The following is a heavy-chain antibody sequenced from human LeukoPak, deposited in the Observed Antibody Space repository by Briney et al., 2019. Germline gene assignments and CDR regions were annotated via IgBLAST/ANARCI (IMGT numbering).Heavy chain of an antibody. CDR3: ATDRVKSRVAAGAFDI. V-gene: IGHV3-23*01. Sequence: PGGSLRLSCEASGYTFSSYEMNWVRQAPGKGLEWVSALSGSGGNTYYADSVKGRFTISRDNSKSTLYLQMNSLRGDDTAVYYCATDRVKSRVAAGAFDIWGRGTLVTVST. CDR1: GYTFSSYE. J-gene: IGHJ4*02. D-gene: IGHD6-13*01. CDR2: LSGSGGNT.